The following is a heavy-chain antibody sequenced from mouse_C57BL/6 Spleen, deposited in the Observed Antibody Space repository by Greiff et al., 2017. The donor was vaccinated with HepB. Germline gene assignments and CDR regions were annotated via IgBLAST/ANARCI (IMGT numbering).Heavy chain of an antibody. CDR3: ALTTVVAPGY. Sequence: VQLQQSGAELVRPGTSVKVSCKASGYAFTNYLIEWVKQRPGQGLEWIGVINPGSGGTNYNEKFKGKATLTADKSSSTAYMQLSSLTSEDSAVYFCALTTVVAPGYWGQGTTLTVSS. CDR2: INPGSGGT. J-gene: IGHJ2*01. CDR1: GYAFTNYL. V-gene: IGHV1-54*01. D-gene: IGHD1-1*01.